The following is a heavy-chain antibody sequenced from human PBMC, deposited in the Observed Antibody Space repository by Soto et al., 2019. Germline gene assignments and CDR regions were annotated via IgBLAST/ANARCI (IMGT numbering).Heavy chain of an antibody. D-gene: IGHD2-8*01. J-gene: IGHJ4*02. Sequence: VQLQESGPGLVKPSETLSLSCTVSGASLLSSYWCWFRQPARKGLEWIGHIFSNGRTSYNPSRKNRLTLSIDTSKNLFSLTLSAVTAADTAWYYCAKWCDEKSFDSWGQGTLVTVSS. CDR3: AKWCDEKSFDS. V-gene: IGHV4-4*07. CDR1: GASLLSSY. CDR2: IFSNGRT.